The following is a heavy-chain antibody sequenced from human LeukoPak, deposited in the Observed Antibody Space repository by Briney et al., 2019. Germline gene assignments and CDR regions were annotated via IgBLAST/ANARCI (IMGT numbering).Heavy chain of an antibody. D-gene: IGHD3-22*01. Sequence: GASVKVSCKASGYTFTGYYMHWVRQAPGQGLEWMGWINPNSGGTNYAQKFQGRVTMTRDTSISTAYMELSRLRSDDTAVYYCASPRYYDSSGRHPLDYLGQGTLVTVSS. CDR2: INPNSGGT. CDR1: GYTFTGYY. V-gene: IGHV1-2*02. CDR3: ASPRYYDSSGRHPLDY. J-gene: IGHJ4*02.